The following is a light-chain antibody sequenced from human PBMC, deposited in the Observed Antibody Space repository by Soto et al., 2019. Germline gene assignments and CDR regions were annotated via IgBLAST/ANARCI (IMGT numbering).Light chain of an antibody. V-gene: IGKV2-28*01. CDR2: LGS. CDR1: QSLLHSNGYNY. CDR3: IPALQTPQT. Sequence: DIVMTQSPLSLPVTPGEPASISCRSSQSLLHSNGYNYLDWYLQKPGQSPQLLIYLGSNRASGVPDRFSGSGSGTDFTLKISRVEAEDVGVYYCIPALQTPQTFGQGTKVEIK. J-gene: IGKJ1*01.